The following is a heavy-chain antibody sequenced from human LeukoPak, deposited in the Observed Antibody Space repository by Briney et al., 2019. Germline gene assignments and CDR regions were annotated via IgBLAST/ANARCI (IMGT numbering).Heavy chain of an antibody. J-gene: IGHJ4*02. CDR1: GFTFSSYA. CDR3: ARQWDIYGSGSYCGY. D-gene: IGHD3-10*01. CDR2: ISGSGGST. Sequence: GGSLRLSCAASGFTFSSYAMSWVRQAPGKGLEWVSAISGSGGSTYYADSVKGRFTISRDNSKNTLYLQMNSLRAEDTAVYYCARQWDIYGSGSYCGYWGQGTLVTVSS. V-gene: IGHV3-23*01.